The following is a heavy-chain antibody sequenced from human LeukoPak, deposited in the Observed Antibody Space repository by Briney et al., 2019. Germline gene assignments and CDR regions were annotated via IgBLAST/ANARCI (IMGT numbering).Heavy chain of an antibody. Sequence: ASVKVSCKASGYTFTGYYMHWVRQAPGQGLEWMGWINPNSGGTNYAQKFQGRVTMTRDTSISAAYMELSRLRSDDTAVYYCARGGQYVLHYDSSGYPPRGHWGQGTLVTVSS. V-gene: IGHV1-2*02. J-gene: IGHJ4*02. CDR3: ARGGQYVLHYDSSGYPPRGH. CDR1: GYTFTGYY. D-gene: IGHD3-22*01. CDR2: INPNSGGT.